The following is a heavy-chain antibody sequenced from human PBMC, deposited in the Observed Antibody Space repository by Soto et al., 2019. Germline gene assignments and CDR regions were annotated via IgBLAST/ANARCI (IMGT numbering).Heavy chain of an antibody. CDR2: ISWNSGRI. CDR3: AKGPGGGILPESSVYWFDY. D-gene: IGHD3-22*01. J-gene: IGHJ5*01. Sequence: EVQLVESGGGLVQPGRSLRLSCAASGFSFYDYGMHWVRQAPGKGLEWVSGISWNSGRIGYADSVKGRFTISRDNAKKSLYLQMNSLRAEDTALYYCAKGPGGGILPESSVYWFDYWGQGTLVTVSS. CDR1: GFSFYDYG. V-gene: IGHV3-9*01.